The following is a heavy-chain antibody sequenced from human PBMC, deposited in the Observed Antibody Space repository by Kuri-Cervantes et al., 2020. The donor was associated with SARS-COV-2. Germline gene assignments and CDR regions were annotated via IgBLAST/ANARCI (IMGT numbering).Heavy chain of an antibody. CDR3: ARGGGYDYPHY. CDR2: IFYSGSI. D-gene: IGHD3-16*01. J-gene: IGHJ4*02. V-gene: IGHV4-39*07. Sequence: GSLRLSCIVSGASINSSSSYWGWIRQPPGKGLEWIGSIFYSGSIYYNPSLKSRVTISLNTSKNQFSLKLSSVTAADTAVYYCARGGGYDYPHYWGQGTLVTVSS. CDR1: GASINSSSSY.